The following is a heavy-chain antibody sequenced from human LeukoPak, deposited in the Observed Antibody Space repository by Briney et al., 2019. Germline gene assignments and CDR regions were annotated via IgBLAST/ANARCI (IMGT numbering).Heavy chain of an antibody. J-gene: IGHJ4*01. D-gene: IGHD3-16*01. V-gene: IGHV3-48*03. Sequence: GGSLRLSCAASGFTFDDYGMGWVRQAPGKGLEGVSYISSGGGTVYYADSVKGRFAISRDNAKNSLYLHMISLRAEDTAVYCCASRGLYYDYVHGFWGHGTLVTVSS. CDR3: ASRGLYYDYVHGF. CDR1: GFTFDDYG. CDR2: ISSGGGTV.